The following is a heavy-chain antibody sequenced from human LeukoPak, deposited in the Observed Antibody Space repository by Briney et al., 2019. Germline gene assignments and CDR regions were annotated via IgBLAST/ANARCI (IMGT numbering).Heavy chain of an antibody. Sequence: GGSLRLSCAASGFSFSSYWMHWVRQAPGKGLVWVSRINIDGSTTTYADSVKGRFTISRDNAKNTLSLEMNSLRAEDTAVYYCVSDHTGHDDYWGQGTLVTVSS. V-gene: IGHV3-74*01. CDR3: VSDHTGHDDY. J-gene: IGHJ4*02. CDR2: INIDGSTT. D-gene: IGHD1-1*01. CDR1: GFSFSSYW.